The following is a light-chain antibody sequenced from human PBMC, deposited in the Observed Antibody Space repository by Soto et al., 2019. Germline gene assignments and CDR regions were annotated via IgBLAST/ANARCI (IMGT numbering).Light chain of an antibody. CDR1: ESVDNY. J-gene: IGKJ3*01. Sequence: DIILTQSPATLSLSPGERATLSCRASESVDNYVVWFQHKSGQAPRLLIYDSSKRAAAVPARFSGSGSGTDXPLTISSLESEDFAVYYCQHRSRWPFSFGPGTKVDI. V-gene: IGKV3-11*01. CDR2: DSS. CDR3: QHRSRWPFS.